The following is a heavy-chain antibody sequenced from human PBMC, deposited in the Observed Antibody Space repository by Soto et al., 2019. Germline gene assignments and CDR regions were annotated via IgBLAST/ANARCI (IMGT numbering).Heavy chain of an antibody. J-gene: IGHJ5*02. D-gene: IGHD3-3*01. Sequence: ASVKVSCKASGYTFTGYYMHWVRQAPGQGLEWMGWINPNSGGTNYAQKFQGWVTMTRDTSTSTAYMERRGLRSDDTAPYYCARVDPNYDSVTRSYTKAWGHPWGQETLVTFSS. V-gene: IGHV1-2*04. CDR2: INPNSGGT. CDR1: GYTFTGYY. CDR3: ARVDPNYDSVTRSYTKAWGHP.